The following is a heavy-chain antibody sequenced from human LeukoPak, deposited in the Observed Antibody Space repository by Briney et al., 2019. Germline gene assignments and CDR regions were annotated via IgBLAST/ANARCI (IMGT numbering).Heavy chain of an antibody. CDR1: GGSISTFY. CDR3: ARSTRSWFDP. J-gene: IGHJ5*02. Sequence: SETLSLTCTVSGGSISTFYWSWIRQPPGKGLEWIGYIYYSGGTNYNPSLKSRATISVDTSNNQFSLRLSSVTAADTAIYYCARSTRSWFDPWGQGTLVTVSS. CDR2: IYYSGGT. D-gene: IGHD3-10*01. V-gene: IGHV4-59*01.